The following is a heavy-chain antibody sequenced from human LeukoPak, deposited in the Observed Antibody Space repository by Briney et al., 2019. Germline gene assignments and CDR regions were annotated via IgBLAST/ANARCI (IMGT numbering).Heavy chain of an antibody. D-gene: IGHD6-19*01. Sequence: GGSLGLSCAAPGFTLNGYWMHWVRQAPGKGLVWVSRINSDGSTTSYADSVKGRFTISRDNSKNTLYLQMNSLRAEDTAVYYCAKDDPYSSGWSAFDYWGQGTLVTVSS. J-gene: IGHJ4*02. V-gene: IGHV3-74*01. CDR2: INSDGSTT. CDR1: GFTLNGYW. CDR3: AKDDPYSSGWSAFDY.